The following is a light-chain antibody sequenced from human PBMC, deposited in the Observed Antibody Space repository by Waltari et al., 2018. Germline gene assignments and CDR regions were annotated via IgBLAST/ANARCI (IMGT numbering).Light chain of an antibody. V-gene: IGKV1-9*01. Sequence: QLNPFPSSLSASVGDRATITCLASQGISNYLAWYQQKPGKAPKLLIYAASTLQCGVPSRFSGSGSGTDFTLTISSLQPEDFATYYCQQLNSYQWTFGQGTKLEIK. J-gene: IGKJ1*01. CDR2: AAS. CDR1: QGISNY. CDR3: QQLNSYQWT.